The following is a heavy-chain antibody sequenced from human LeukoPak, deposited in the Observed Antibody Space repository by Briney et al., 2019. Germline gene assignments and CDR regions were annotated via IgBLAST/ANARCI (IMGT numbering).Heavy chain of an antibody. V-gene: IGHV3-48*03. CDR2: ISSRDNTI. CDR1: RFTLSSYE. Sequence: PGGSLRLSCTASRFTLSSYEMNWVSQAPGKGLEWVSYISSRDNTIYYADSVKGRFTISRDNAKNSLYLQMNSLRAEDTAVYYCAWRGVAANGAFDYWGQGILVTVSS. CDR3: AWRGVAANGAFDY. D-gene: IGHD6-19*01. J-gene: IGHJ4*02.